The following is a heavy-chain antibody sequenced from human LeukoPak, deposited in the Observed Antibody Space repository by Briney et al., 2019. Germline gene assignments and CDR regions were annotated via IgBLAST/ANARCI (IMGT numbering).Heavy chain of an antibody. V-gene: IGHV4-4*07. Sequence: SETLSLTCTVSGGSISSYYWNWIRQPAGKGLEWIGRIYTSVSTNYNPSLKSRVTISVDKSKNQFSLKLSAVTAADTAVYYCAREPFYYDSTLLDAFDIWGQGTMVTVSS. CDR2: IYTSVST. CDR1: GGSISSYY. CDR3: AREPFYYDSTLLDAFDI. J-gene: IGHJ3*02. D-gene: IGHD3-22*01.